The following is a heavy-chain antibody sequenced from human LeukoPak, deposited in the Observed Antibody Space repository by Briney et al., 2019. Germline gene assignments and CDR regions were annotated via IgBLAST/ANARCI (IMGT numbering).Heavy chain of an antibody. Sequence: SETLSLTCAVYGGSFSGCYWSWIRQPPAKGLEWIGEINHSGSTNYNPSLKSRVTISVDTSKNQFSLKLSSVTAADTAVYYCARGLVTMVRGIIANRNWFDPWGQGTLVTVSS. D-gene: IGHD3-10*01. CDR3: ARGLVTMVRGIIANRNWFDP. CDR2: INHSGST. J-gene: IGHJ5*02. V-gene: IGHV4-34*01. CDR1: GGSFSGCY.